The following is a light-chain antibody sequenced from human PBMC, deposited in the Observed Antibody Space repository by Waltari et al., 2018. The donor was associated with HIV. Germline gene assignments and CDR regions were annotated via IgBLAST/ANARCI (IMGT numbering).Light chain of an antibody. CDR3: QQCDTLPYT. Sequence: SSLSASVGDRVTITCQANQDISNYLNWYQQKPGKAPKLLIYDASNLETGVPSRFSGSGSGTDFTFTISSLQPEDIATYYCQQCDTLPYTFGQGTKLEIK. V-gene: IGKV1-33*01. CDR1: QDISNY. CDR2: DAS. J-gene: IGKJ2*01.